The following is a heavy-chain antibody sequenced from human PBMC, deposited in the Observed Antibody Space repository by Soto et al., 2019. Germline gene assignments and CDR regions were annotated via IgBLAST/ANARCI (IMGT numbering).Heavy chain of an antibody. CDR3: ARHGSDSGWFCFDP. CDR2: VSYSGST. CDR1: GGAIGGYY. J-gene: IGHJ5*02. Sequence: SETLSLTCSLSGGAIGGYYWSWIRQPPGKALEWIGYVSYSGSTDYHPSLKSRVSISIDTSKNQFSRKMIPVTAADTAVYYCARHGSDSGWFCFDPWGQGDLVTVSS. D-gene: IGHD6-19*01. V-gene: IGHV4-59*08.